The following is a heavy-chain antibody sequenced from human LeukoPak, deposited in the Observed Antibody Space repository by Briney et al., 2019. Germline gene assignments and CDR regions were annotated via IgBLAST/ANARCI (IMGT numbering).Heavy chain of an antibody. CDR3: ASDRGFGEPDY. V-gene: IGHV3-48*03. CDR1: GFNFSSYE. D-gene: IGHD3-10*01. Sequence: SGGSLRLSCAASGFNFSSYEMNWVRQAPGKGLEWVSYISSVGTTVYYADFVKGRFTISRDNAKNSLHLQLNSLRVEDTAVYYCASDRGFGEPDYWGQGTLVTVSS. CDR2: ISSVGTTV. J-gene: IGHJ4*02.